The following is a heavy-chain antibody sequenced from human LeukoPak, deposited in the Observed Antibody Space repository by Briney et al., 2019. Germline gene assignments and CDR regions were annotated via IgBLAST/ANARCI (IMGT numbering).Heavy chain of an antibody. V-gene: IGHV4-4*07. J-gene: IGHJ3*02. CDR3: AREGYRTTALGHAFDI. Sequence: SETLSLTCTVSGGSISSYYWSWIRQPAGRGLKWIGRLYTSGSPDYNPSLRGRVTMSVDTSKNQFSLRLNSVTAADTAVYFCAREGYRTTALGHAFDIWGQGTMVTVSS. CDR2: LYTSGSP. CDR1: GGSISSYY. D-gene: IGHD5-18*01.